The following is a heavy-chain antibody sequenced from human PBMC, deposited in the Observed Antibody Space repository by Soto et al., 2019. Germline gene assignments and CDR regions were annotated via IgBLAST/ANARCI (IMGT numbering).Heavy chain of an antibody. Sequence: SETLSLTCSVSGGSISSVGHYWTWIRQQPGKGLEWIGYIYYSGSTDYNPSLKSRVTISVDRSRNQFSLNLSSVTAADTAIYYCARESGGYDSSTRYGLDVWGQGTTVTVSS. CDR2: IYYSGST. J-gene: IGHJ6*02. D-gene: IGHD6-25*01. V-gene: IGHV4-31*03. CDR3: ARESGGYDSSTRYGLDV. CDR1: GGSISSVGHY.